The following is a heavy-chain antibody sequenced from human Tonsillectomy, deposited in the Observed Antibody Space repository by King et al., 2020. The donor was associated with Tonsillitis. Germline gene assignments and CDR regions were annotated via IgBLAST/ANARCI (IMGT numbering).Heavy chain of an antibody. CDR2: ISGGGGST. CDR3: AKDPTYYKTTYYFDY. Sequence: VQLVESGGGLVQPGGSLRVSCAASGFTFSSYAISWVRQAPGKGLEWVSLISGGGGSTYYADSVKGRFTISRDNSKNTLYLQMNSLRVEDTAVYYCAKDPTYYKTTYYFDYWGQGTLVTVSS. V-gene: IGHV3-23*04. CDR1: GFTFSSYA. D-gene: IGHD3-10*01. J-gene: IGHJ4*02.